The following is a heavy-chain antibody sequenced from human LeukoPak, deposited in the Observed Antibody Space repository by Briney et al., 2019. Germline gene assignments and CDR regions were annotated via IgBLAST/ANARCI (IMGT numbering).Heavy chain of an antibody. CDR3: ARGYSSISYYFEY. CDR2: IYYSGST. D-gene: IGHD5-12*01. V-gene: IGHV4-59*01. Sequence: PSETLSLTCTVSGGSISSYYWSWIRQPPGEGLEWIGYIYYSGSTKYNPSLESRVTISVDTSRNHFSLNLTSVTAADTAMYYCARGYSSISYYFEYWGQGSLVTVSS. CDR1: GGSISSYY. J-gene: IGHJ4*02.